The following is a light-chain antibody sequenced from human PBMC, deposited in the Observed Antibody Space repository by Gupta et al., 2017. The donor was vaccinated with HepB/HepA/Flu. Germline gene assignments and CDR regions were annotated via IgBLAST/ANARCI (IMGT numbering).Light chain of an antibody. J-gene: IGKJ3*01. Sequence: EIAFTQSPGTLSLSPGERSTHSVSVSQSVRSSYLAWYQQKPGQAPRLLIYGASSRATGIPDRFSGSGSGTEFTLTIIRLEPEDFAVYYCQQYCSSPRTFGHGTNVDIK. CDR3: QQYCSSPRT. CDR2: GAS. CDR1: QSVRSSY. V-gene: IGKV3-20*01.